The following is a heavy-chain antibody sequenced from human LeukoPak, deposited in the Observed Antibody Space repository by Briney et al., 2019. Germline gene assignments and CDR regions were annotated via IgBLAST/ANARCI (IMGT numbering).Heavy chain of an antibody. CDR1: GFTFTNYG. D-gene: IGHD6-6*01. J-gene: IGHJ6*03. CDR2: IWHDGRNK. V-gene: IGHV3-33*01. CDR3: ARGDEYSSSSSYYYYMDV. Sequence: GGSLRLSCAASGFTFTNYGMHWVRQAPGKGLEWVAVIWHDGRNKYYADSVKGRFTISRDNSKNTLYLQMNSLRAEDTAVYYCARGDEYSSSSSYYYYMDVSGKGTTVTVSS.